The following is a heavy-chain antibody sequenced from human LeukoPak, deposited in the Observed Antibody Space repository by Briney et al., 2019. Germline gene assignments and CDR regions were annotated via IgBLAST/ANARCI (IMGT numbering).Heavy chain of an antibody. CDR1: GGSISSSNW. Sequence: SETLSLTCAVSGGSISSSNWWSWVRQPPGKGLEWIGEIYHSGSTNYNPSLKSRVTISVDTSKNQFSLKLSSVTAADTAVYYCARVWITIFGVIHAFDIWGQGTMVTVSS. J-gene: IGHJ3*02. CDR3: ARVWITIFGVIHAFDI. D-gene: IGHD3-3*01. V-gene: IGHV4-4*02. CDR2: IYHSGST.